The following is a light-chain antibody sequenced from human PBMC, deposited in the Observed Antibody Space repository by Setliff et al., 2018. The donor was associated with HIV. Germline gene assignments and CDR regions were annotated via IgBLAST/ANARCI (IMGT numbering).Light chain of an antibody. CDR2: DVS. V-gene: IGLV2-23*02. CDR1: SSDVGGYNN. CDR3: CSYAGTFYV. Sequence: QSALTQPASVFGSPGQSITISWNGTSSDVGGYNNVSWYQQHPGKAPKLMIYDVSKRPSGVSNRFSGSKSGNTASLTISGLQAEDEADYYCCSYAGTFYVFGSGTKATVL. J-gene: IGLJ1*01.